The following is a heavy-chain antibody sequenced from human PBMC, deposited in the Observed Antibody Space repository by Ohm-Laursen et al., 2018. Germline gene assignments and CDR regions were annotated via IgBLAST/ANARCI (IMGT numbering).Heavy chain of an antibody. J-gene: IGHJ5*02. V-gene: IGHV4-59*01. CDR1: GGSIISYY. Sequence: TLSLTCPVSGGSIISYYWNWIRQPPGKGLEWIGYIYYSGSTTYNPSLKSRVTISVDTSKNQFSLKLSSVTAADTAVYYCARGVLNYDTGAPWGQGTLVTVSS. CDR2: IYYSGST. CDR3: ARGVLNYDTGAP. D-gene: IGHD3-22*01.